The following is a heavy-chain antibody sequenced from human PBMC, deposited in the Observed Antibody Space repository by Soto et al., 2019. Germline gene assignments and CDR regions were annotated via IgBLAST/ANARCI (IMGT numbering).Heavy chain of an antibody. CDR1: GGSVSSGSYY. CDR2: IYYSGST. J-gene: IGHJ4*02. Sequence: PSETLSLTCTVSGGSVSSGSYYWSWIRQPPGKGLEWIEYIYYSGSTNYNPSLKSRVTISVDTSKNQFSLKLSSVTAADTAVYYCERTSSGSPFDYWGQGTLVTVSS. CDR3: ERTSSGSPFDY. D-gene: IGHD3-22*01. V-gene: IGHV4-61*01.